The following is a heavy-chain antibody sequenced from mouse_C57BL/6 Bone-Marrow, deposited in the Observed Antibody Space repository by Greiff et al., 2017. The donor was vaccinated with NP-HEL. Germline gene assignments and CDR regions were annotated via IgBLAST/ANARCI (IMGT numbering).Heavy chain of an antibody. CDR3: ARDEDYYGSSYENYAMDY. V-gene: IGHV1-72*01. J-gene: IGHJ4*01. CDR2: IDPNSGGT. CDR1: GYTFTSYW. Sequence: QVQLQQPGAELVKPGASVKLSCKASGYTFTSYWMHWVKQRPGRGLEWMGRIDPNSGGTKYNEKFKSKATLTVDKPSSTAYMQLSSLTSEDSAVYYCARDEDYYGSSYENYAMDYWGQGTSVTVSS. D-gene: IGHD1-1*01.